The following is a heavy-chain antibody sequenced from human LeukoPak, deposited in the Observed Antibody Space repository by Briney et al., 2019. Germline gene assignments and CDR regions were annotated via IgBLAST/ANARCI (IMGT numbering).Heavy chain of an antibody. Sequence: KPSETLSLTCAVYGGSFSDYFWSWIRQPPGKWLEWIGEISHSGSTTYNPSLRSRVTISGDTSKKQFSLKLSSVTAADTAVYYCVTYYYGSSAPKRNYWGQGILVTVSS. CDR3: VTYYYGSSAPKRNY. CDR1: GGSFSDYF. D-gene: IGHD3-22*01. CDR2: ISHSGST. J-gene: IGHJ4*02. V-gene: IGHV4-34*01.